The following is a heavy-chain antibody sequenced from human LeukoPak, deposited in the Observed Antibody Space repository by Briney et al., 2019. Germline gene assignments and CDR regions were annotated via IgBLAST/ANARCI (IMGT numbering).Heavy chain of an antibody. D-gene: IGHD2-15*01. CDR2: INHSGST. V-gene: IGHV4-34*01. J-gene: IGHJ6*04. Sequence: SETLSLTCAVYGGSFSGYYWSWIRQPPGKGLEWIGEINHSGSTNYNPSLKSRVTISVDTSKNQFSLKLSSVTAADTAVYYCARGFCSGGSCYSLHYYYGMDVWGKGTTVTVSS. CDR1: GGSFSGYY. CDR3: ARGFCSGGSCYSLHYYYGMDV.